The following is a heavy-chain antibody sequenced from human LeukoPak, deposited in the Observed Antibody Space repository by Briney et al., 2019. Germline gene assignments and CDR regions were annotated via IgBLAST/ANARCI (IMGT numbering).Heavy chain of an antibody. J-gene: IGHJ4*02. V-gene: IGHV3-74*01. D-gene: IGHD1-26*01. Sequence: GGSLRLSCAASGFTFSSYWMHWVRQAPGKGLVWDSRINSDGSSTSYADSVKGRFTISRDNAKNTLYLQMNSLRAEDTAVYYCARLSGSFLDYWGQGTLVTVSS. CDR3: ARLSGSFLDY. CDR1: GFTFSSYW. CDR2: INSDGSST.